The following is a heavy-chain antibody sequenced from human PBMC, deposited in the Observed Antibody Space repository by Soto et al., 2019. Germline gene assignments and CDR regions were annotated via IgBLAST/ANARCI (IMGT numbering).Heavy chain of an antibody. CDR3: ARENSGWPDALVI. J-gene: IGHJ3*02. CDR1: GFTVSSNY. D-gene: IGHD6-19*01. V-gene: IGHV3-66*01. Sequence: DVQLVESGGGLVQPGGSMRLSCAVSGFTVSSNYMSWVRQVPGKELEWVSAIYSGGRTYYADTVKGRVTISSDNSKNTLYLQLSSLRAEDTAVYYCARENSGWPDALVIWGQGTMVIVSS. CDR2: IYSGGRT.